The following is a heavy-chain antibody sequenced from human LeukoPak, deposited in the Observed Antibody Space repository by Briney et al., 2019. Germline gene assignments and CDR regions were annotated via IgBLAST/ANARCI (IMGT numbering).Heavy chain of an antibody. CDR3: ARRITLAVAGKSRYWYFDL. CDR1: GYSCTSYW. CDR2: IYPGDSDT. D-gene: IGHD6-19*01. Sequence: GESLMIYCKGSGYSCTSYWIGWVRQMPGKGLEWMGIIYPGDSDTRYSPSFQGQVTISADKSISTAYLQWSSLKASDTAVYYCARRITLAVAGKSRYWYFDLEGRGRLVTVSS. V-gene: IGHV5-51*01. J-gene: IGHJ2*01.